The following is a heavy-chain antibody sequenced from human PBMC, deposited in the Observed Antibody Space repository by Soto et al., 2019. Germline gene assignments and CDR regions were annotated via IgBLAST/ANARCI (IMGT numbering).Heavy chain of an antibody. CDR1: GFMFSGFG. D-gene: IGHD3-10*01. J-gene: IGHJ3*02. Sequence: QVQLVESGGGVVQPGRSLRLSCAASGFMFSGFGMHWVRQAPGKGLQWVAGISKDGSKKYYADSVKGRFTISRDNSKKTLYLLMNSLRAEDTALYYCANPSGYYFGLGSHDEASDMWGQGTGVTVFS. CDR3: ANPSGYYFGLGSHDEASDM. CDR2: ISKDGSKK. V-gene: IGHV3-30*18.